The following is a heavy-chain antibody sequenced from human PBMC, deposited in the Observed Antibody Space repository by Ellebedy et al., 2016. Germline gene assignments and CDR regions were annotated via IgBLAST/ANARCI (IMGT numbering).Heavy chain of an antibody. Sequence: GESLKISXAASGFTVSSNYMSWVRQAPGKGLEWVSILYSGGNTYYTDSVQGRFTISRDNSKNTLHLQMNGLRAEDTAVYYCARWSGTYYDYWGQGTLVTVS. D-gene: IGHD3-3*01. CDR2: LYSGGNT. V-gene: IGHV3-53*01. J-gene: IGHJ4*02. CDR3: ARWSGTYYDY. CDR1: GFTVSSNY.